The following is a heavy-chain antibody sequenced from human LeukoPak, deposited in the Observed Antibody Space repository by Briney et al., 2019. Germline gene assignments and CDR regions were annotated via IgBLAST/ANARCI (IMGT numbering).Heavy chain of an antibody. V-gene: IGHV5-51*01. CDR2: IYPGDSDT. CDR3: AGIEYYDFWSGLLAFDI. CDR1: RYSFTSYW. D-gene: IGHD3-3*01. J-gene: IGHJ3*02. Sequence: GESLKISCKGSRYSFTSYWIGWVRQMPGKGLEWMGIIYPGDSDTRYSPSFQGQVTISADKSISTAYLQWSSLKASDTAMYYCAGIEYYDFWSGLLAFDIWGQGTMVTVSS.